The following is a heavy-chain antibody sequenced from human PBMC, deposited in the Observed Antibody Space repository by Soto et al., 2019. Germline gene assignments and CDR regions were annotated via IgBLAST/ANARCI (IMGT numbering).Heavy chain of an antibody. J-gene: IGHJ4*02. D-gene: IGHD6-6*01. CDR1: GISFTNYI. CDR2: INENGDAT. Sequence: PGGSLRLSCAASGISFTNYIMSWVRQAPGKGLEWVAAINENGDATNYADSVKGRFTVSRDNSKNMLYLQMNSLRVEDTAVYYCAKGGFRSSADFWGQGTLVTVSS. CDR3: AKGGFRSSADF. V-gene: IGHV3-23*01.